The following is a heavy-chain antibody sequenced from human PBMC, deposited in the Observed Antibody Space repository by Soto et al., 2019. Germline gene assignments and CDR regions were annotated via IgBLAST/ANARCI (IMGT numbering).Heavy chain of an antibody. CDR3: ARGRYCSSTSCYPARGFDP. CDR1: GYTFTGYY. CDR2: INPNSGGT. Sequence: ASVKVSCKASGYTFTGYYMHWVRQAPGQGLEWMGWINPNSGGTNYAQKFQGRVTMTRDTSISTAYMELSRLRSDDTAVYYCARGRYCSSTSCYPARGFDPWGQGTLVTVSS. J-gene: IGHJ5*02. D-gene: IGHD2-2*01. V-gene: IGHV1-2*02.